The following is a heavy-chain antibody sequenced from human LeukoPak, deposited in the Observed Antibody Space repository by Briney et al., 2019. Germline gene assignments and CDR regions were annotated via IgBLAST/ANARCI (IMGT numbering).Heavy chain of an antibody. D-gene: IGHD4-17*01. Sequence: GRSLRLSCAASGFTFSSYAMNWVRQAPGKGLEWVGRIKSKTDGGTADYSAPVKGRFTISRDDSKDTLYLQMNSLKTEDTAVYYCNPTTVNAGAFWGQGTLVTVSS. CDR3: NPTTVNAGAF. CDR2: IKSKTDGGTA. CDR1: GFTFSSYA. J-gene: IGHJ4*02. V-gene: IGHV3-15*01.